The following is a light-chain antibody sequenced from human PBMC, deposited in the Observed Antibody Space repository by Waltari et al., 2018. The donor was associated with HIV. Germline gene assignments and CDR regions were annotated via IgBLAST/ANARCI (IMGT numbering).Light chain of an antibody. CDR1: SSTIGNDF. J-gene: IGLJ2*01. Sequence: QSVLTQPPSVSAAPGQKVAISCSVNSSTIGNDFVSWYKHVPGSAPKLLIYDNDKRPSGIPDRFSGSKSGTSATLDITGLQTGDEADYYCGTWDRSMDGGVFGGGTKLTVL. V-gene: IGLV1-51*01. CDR2: DND. CDR3: GTWDRSMDGGV.